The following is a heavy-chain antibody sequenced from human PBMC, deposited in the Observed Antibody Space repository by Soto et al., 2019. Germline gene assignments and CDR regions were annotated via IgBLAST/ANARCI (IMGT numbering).Heavy chain of an antibody. CDR1: GFTVSSTY. D-gene: IGHD5-12*01. J-gene: IGHJ4*02. CDR3: ARGVPITPGTFDY. CDR2: IYSGGST. V-gene: IGHV3-53*01. Sequence: GGSLRLSCAASGFTVSSTYMSWVRQAPGKGLEWVSIIYSGGSTFYADSVKGRFTIARDNSKNTLYLQMNSLRAEDTAVYYCARGVPITPGTFDYRGLGTLVTVSS.